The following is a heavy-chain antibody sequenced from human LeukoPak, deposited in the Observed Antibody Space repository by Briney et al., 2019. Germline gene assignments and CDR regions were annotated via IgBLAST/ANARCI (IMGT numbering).Heavy chain of an antibody. V-gene: IGHV3-21*01. Sequence: GGSLRLSCAASGFIFSSYTMNWVRQAPGKGLEWVSSISSSSSYIYYADSVKGRFTISRDNAKNSLYLQMNSLRAEDTAVYYCAPYPLGGDFQHWGQGTLVTVSS. CDR3: APYPLGGDFQH. J-gene: IGHJ1*01. CDR2: ISSSSSYI. D-gene: IGHD4-23*01. CDR1: GFIFSSYT.